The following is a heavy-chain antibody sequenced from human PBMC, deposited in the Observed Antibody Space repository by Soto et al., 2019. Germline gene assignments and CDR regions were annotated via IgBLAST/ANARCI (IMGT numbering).Heavy chain of an antibody. J-gene: IGHJ4*02. CDR1: GDTFITSA. CDR3: ARDLGGAAPVDY. D-gene: IGHD6-6*01. Sequence: QVQLAQSGAEVRKPGSSVRVSCKASGDTFITSAITWVRQAPGQGLEWVGGLVPFTGKSKNGPNFEGRVTFTADESTRTAYMDLSHLTSDDTAVYYCARDLGGAAPVDYWGQGTLVTVSS. V-gene: IGHV1-69*01. CDR2: LVPFTGKS.